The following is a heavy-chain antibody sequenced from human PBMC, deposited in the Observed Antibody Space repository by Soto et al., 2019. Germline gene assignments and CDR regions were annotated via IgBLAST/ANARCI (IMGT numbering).Heavy chain of an antibody. CDR2: IYYSGST. CDR3: ATIQLGPNWFDP. CDR1: GGSISSGGYC. Sequence: SETLSLTCTVSGGSISSGGYCWSWIRQHPGKGLEWIGYIYYSGSTYYNPSLKSRVTISVDTSKNQFSLKLSSVTAADTAVYYCATIQLGPNWFDPWGQGTLVTVSS. D-gene: IGHD2-2*01. J-gene: IGHJ5*02. V-gene: IGHV4-31*03.